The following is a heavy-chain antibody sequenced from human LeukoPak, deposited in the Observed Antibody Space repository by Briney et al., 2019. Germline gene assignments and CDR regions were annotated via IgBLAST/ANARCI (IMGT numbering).Heavy chain of an antibody. Sequence: GSSVKVSCKASGYTFTSYDINWVRQATGQGLEWMGWMNPNRGNTGYAQKFQGRVTMTRNTSISTAYMELSSLRSEDTAVYYCARGSGGDFWSGYYRRNWFDPWGQGTLVTVSS. CDR1: GYTFTSYD. D-gene: IGHD3-3*01. CDR2: MNPNRGNT. CDR3: ARGSGGDFWSGYYRRNWFDP. J-gene: IGHJ5*02. V-gene: IGHV1-8*01.